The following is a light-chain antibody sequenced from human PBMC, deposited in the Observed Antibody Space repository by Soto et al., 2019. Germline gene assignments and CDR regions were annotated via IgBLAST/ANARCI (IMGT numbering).Light chain of an antibody. Sequence: DIQMTQSPSTLSASVGDRVTITRRASQSISRWLAWYQQKPGRAPKLLIYKASSLETGDPSRFSGSESGTKFTLIISSLQHDDFASDYCQQYGSSSPWTFGQGTKLEIK. V-gene: IGKV1-5*03. CDR3: QQYGSSSPWT. CDR1: QSISRW. CDR2: KAS. J-gene: IGKJ1*01.